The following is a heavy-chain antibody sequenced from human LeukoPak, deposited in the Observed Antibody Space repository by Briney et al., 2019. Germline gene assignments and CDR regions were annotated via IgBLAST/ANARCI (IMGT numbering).Heavy chain of an antibody. CDR3: ARGKVSVH. CDR2: INHSGST. V-gene: IGHV4-34*01. CDR1: GGSFSGYY. D-gene: IGHD3-16*02. J-gene: IGHJ4*02. Sequence: SETLSLTCAVYGGSFSGYYWSWIRQPPGKGLGWIGEINHSGSTNYNPSLKSRVTISVDTSKNQFSLKLSSVTAADTAVYYCARGKVSVHWGQGTLVTVSS.